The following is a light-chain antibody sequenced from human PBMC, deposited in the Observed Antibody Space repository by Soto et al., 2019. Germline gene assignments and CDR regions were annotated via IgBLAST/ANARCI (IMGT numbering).Light chain of an antibody. Sequence: QSALSQPASVSGSPGQSITISCTGTSSDVGGFEYVSWYQHQPGKAPKLIIYDVTKRPSGVSNLFSGTKSGNTASLTISGIQAEDEGDYYCGSITRSSTSVFGTGTQLTVL. CDR1: SSDVGGFEY. V-gene: IGLV2-14*01. CDR2: DVT. J-gene: IGLJ1*01. CDR3: GSITRSSTSV.